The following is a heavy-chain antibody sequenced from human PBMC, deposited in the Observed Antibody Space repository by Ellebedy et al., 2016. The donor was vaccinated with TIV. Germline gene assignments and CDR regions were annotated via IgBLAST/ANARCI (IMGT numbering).Heavy chain of an antibody. CDR3: ARVLAAAADGDWFDP. CDR1: RGPFSGYY. Sequence: SQTLSLTCAVYRGPFSGYYWSWIRQPPGKGLEWIGEINHSGSTNYNPSLKSRVTISVDTSKNQFSLKLSSVTAADTAVYYCARVLAAAADGDWFDPWGQGTLVTVSS. D-gene: IGHD6-13*01. J-gene: IGHJ5*02. V-gene: IGHV4-34*01. CDR2: INHSGST.